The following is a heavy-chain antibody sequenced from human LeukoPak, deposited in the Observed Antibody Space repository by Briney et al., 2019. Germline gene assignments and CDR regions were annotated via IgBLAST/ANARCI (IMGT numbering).Heavy chain of an antibody. J-gene: IGHJ2*01. Sequence: GGSLRLSCAASGFTFSSYAMHWVRQAPGKGLEYASAISINGGTTYYANSVKGRFTISRDNSKNTLYLQMGSLRAEDMAVYYCAKGYSSSWYWYFDLWGRGTLVTVSS. CDR2: ISINGGTT. CDR3: AKGYSSSWYWYFDL. V-gene: IGHV3-64*01. D-gene: IGHD6-13*01. CDR1: GFTFSSYA.